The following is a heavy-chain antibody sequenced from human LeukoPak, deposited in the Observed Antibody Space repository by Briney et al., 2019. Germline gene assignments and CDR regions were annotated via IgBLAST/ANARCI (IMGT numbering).Heavy chain of an antibody. CDR2: IKSKTDGGTT. D-gene: IGHD3-3*01. V-gene: IGHV3-15*07. CDR3: TTYDFWSGYLSSFDY. Sequence: GGSLRLSCAASGFTFSNAWMNWVRQAPGKGLKWVGRIKSKTDGGTTDYAAPVKGRFTISRDDSKNTLYLQMNSLKTEDTAVYYCTTYDFWSGYLSSFDYWGQGTLVTVSS. CDR1: GFTFSNAW. J-gene: IGHJ4*02.